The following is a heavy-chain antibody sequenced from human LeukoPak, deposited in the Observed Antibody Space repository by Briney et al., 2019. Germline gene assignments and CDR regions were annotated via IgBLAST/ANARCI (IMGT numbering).Heavy chain of an antibody. CDR3: VLSPHGYNSIYYFDY. CDR1: GDSIGSSSYY. Sequence: SETLSLTCTVSGDSIGSSSYYWGWIRQPPGKGLEWIGSIYYSGSTYYNPSLKSRVTVSVDTSKNQFSLKLSSVTAADTAVYYCVLSPHGYNSIYYFDYWGQGTLVTVSS. D-gene: IGHD5-24*01. CDR2: IYYSGST. V-gene: IGHV4-39*01. J-gene: IGHJ4*02.